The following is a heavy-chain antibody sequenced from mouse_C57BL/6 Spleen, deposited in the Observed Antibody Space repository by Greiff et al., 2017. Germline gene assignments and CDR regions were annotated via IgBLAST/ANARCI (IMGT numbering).Heavy chain of an antibody. V-gene: IGHV5-17*01. J-gene: IGHJ2*01. CDR2: ISSGSSTI. CDR3: AREEDGYSNFDY. Sequence: EVKLQESGGGLVKPGGSLKLSCAASGFTFSDYGMHWVRQAPEKGLEWVAYISSGSSTIYYADTVKGRFTISRDNAKNTLFLQMTSLRSEDTAMYYCAREEDGYSNFDYWGQGTTLTVSS. CDR1: GFTFSDYG. D-gene: IGHD2-3*01.